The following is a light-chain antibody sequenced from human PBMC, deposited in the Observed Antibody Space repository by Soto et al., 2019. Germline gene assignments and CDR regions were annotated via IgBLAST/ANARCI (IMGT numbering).Light chain of an antibody. Sequence: EIVMTQSPVTLSVSPGGRATLSCRASQSISDTLAWYQQKPGQAPRLLIYGASTRAAGIPDRFSGSGSGTDFTLTITRLEPEDSAVYFCQQYTGPPTTSGQGTRLEI. J-gene: IGKJ5*01. CDR2: GAS. CDR1: QSISDT. CDR3: QQYTGPPTT. V-gene: IGKV3D-15*01.